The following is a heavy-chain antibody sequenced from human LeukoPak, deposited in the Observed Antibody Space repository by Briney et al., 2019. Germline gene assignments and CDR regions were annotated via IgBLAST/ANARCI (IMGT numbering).Heavy chain of an antibody. CDR1: GGTFSSYA. Sequence: SVKVSCKASGGTFSSYAISWVRQAPGQGLEWMGGIIPIFGTANYAQKFQGRVTITADKSTSTVYMELNSLTSEDTAIYYCARRGLVAGIYDLVYGFDIWGQGTMVTVSS. J-gene: IGHJ3*02. V-gene: IGHV1-69*06. CDR2: IIPIFGTA. CDR3: ARRGLVAGIYDLVYGFDI. D-gene: IGHD3/OR15-3a*01.